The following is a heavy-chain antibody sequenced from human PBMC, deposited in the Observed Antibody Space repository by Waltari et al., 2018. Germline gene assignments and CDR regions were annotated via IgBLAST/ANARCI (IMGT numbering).Heavy chain of an antibody. CDR3: ARGGYYYDSSGQTPFDY. Sequence: QLQLQESGSGLVKPSQTLSLTCAVSGGSISSGGYSWSWIRQPPGKGLEWIGYIYLSGSTYYNPSLKSRVTISVDRSKNQFSLKLSSVTAADTAVYYCARGGYYYDSSGQTPFDYWGQGTLVTVSS. CDR1: GGSISSGGYS. CDR2: IYLSGST. V-gene: IGHV4-30-2*01. D-gene: IGHD3-22*01. J-gene: IGHJ4*02.